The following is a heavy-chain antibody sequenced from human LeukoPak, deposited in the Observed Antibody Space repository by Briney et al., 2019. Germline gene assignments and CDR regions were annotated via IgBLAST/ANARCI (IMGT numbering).Heavy chain of an antibody. CDR3: ARGAGTGFDY. Sequence: PGGSLRLSCEASGFTFSIYTMNWVRQAPGKGLEWISYISSSSTLIYYADSVKGRFTISRDNGKNSLYLQMNSLRDGDTAVYYCARGAGTGFDYWGQGTLVTVSS. D-gene: IGHD6-19*01. V-gene: IGHV3-48*02. CDR2: ISSSSTLI. J-gene: IGHJ4*02. CDR1: GFTFSIYT.